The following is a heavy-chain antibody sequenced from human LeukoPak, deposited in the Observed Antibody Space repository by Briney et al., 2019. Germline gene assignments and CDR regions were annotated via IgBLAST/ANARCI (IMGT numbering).Heavy chain of an antibody. CDR1: GFTFSSYA. CDR3: AREIAVAESDAFDI. CDR2: ISYDGSNK. V-gene: IGHV3-30-3*01. D-gene: IGHD6-19*01. J-gene: IGHJ3*02. Sequence: QPRRSLRLSCAASGFTFSSYAMHWVRQAPGKGPEWVAVISYDGSNKYYADSVKGRFSISRDNSKNTLYLQMNSLRAEDTAVYYCAREIAVAESDAFDIWGQGTMVTVSS.